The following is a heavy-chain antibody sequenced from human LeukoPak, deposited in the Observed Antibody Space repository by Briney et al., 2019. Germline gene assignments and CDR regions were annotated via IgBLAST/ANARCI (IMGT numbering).Heavy chain of an antibody. CDR2: ISGIVSST. D-gene: IGHD2-15*01. CDR1: AFTFSNYA. J-gene: IGHJ4*02. CDR3: AKDGVVKTSRPYYFDF. Sequence: GGSLRLSCAASAFTFSNYAMTWVRQAPGKGLEWVSSISGIVSSTNYADSVKGRFTISRDNSKNTLYLQMNSLRAEDTAVYYCAKDGVVKTSRPYYFDFWGQGTLVTVSS. V-gene: IGHV3-23*01.